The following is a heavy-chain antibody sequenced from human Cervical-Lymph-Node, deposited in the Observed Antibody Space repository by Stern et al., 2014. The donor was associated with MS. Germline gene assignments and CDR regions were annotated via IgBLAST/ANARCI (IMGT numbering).Heavy chain of an antibody. Sequence: VHLVESGGGVVQPGRSLRLSCAASGFTFSSFSMHWVRQAPGKGLEWVAVISYDVNNKYFADSVQGRFTISRDNSKNTVYLQMNSLRPEDTAVYYCAREGVPPYWGQGTLVTVSS. CDR1: GFTFSSFS. CDR3: AREGVPPY. V-gene: IGHV3-30*04. D-gene: IGHD2-2*01. J-gene: IGHJ4*02. CDR2: ISYDVNNK.